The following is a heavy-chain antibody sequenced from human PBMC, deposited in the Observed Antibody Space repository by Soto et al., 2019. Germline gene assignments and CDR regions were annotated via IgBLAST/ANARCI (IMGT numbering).Heavy chain of an antibody. CDR2: INSDGSGT. CDR1: GFTFSSYW. D-gene: IGHD2-15*01. Sequence: EVQLVESGGGLVQPGGSLRLSCAASGFTFSSYWMHWVRQAPGKGLVWVSRINSDGSGTSYADSVKGRFTISRDNANNTLFLQMTGLRAEDTAIYYCVRIGCSGGSCYLDYWGQGSLVTVSS. J-gene: IGHJ4*02. CDR3: VRIGCSGGSCYLDY. V-gene: IGHV3-74*01.